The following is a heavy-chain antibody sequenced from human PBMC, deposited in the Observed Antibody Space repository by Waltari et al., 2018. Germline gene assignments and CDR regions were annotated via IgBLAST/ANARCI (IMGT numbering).Heavy chain of an antibody. Sequence: QVQLQESGPGLVKPSETLSLTCTVSGGSISSHYWSWIRQPPGKGLEWIGYIYYSGSTNYNPSLKSRVTISVDTSKNQFSLKLSSVTAADTAVYYCARGFSVTSDYWGQGTLVTVSS. CDR1: GGSISSHY. J-gene: IGHJ4*02. CDR3: ARGFSVTSDY. V-gene: IGHV4-59*11. D-gene: IGHD4-17*01. CDR2: IYYSGST.